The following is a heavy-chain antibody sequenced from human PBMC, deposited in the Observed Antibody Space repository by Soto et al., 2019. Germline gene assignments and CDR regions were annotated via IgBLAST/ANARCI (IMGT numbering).Heavy chain of an antibody. CDR1: GGTFRSNA. CDR2: LIPIFGTT. Sequence: QVQLAQSGTEVKKPGSSVKVSCKASGGTFRSNAISWVRQAPGQGLEWMGGLIPIFGTTNYAQKFQGRVTITADESASTAYMELSSLRSDDTAVYYCASLPSFYYGSGYGMDVWGQGTTVPVSS. V-gene: IGHV1-69*01. J-gene: IGHJ6*02. CDR3: ASLPSFYYGSGYGMDV. D-gene: IGHD3-10*01.